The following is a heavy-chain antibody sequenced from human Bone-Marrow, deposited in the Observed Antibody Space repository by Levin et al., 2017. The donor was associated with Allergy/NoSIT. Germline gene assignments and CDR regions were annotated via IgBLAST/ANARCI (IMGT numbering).Heavy chain of an antibody. V-gene: IGHV3-30*18. D-gene: IGHD3-10*01. Sequence: GESLKISCAGSEFTFSSYGMHWVRQAPGKGLEWVAGISYNGNNKYFVDSVKGRFTISRDNSKNTVYLQMNSLRAEDTAVYYCAKGLDYYGSGSYPEYYMDAWGKGTTVIVSS. CDR1: EFTFSSYG. CDR2: ISYNGNNK. J-gene: IGHJ6*03. CDR3: AKGLDYYGSGSYPEYYMDA.